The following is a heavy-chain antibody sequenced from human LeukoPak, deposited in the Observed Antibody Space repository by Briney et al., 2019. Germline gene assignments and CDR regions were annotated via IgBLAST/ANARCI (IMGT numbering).Heavy chain of an antibody. CDR1: GFTFSSYA. Sequence: GGSLRLSCAASGFTFSSYAMSWVRQAPGKGLEWVSVISGSGGSTYYADSVKGRFTISRDNSKNTLYLQMNSLRAEDTAVYYCAKSGAYYYDSSGYYHVPDYWGQGTLVTVSS. J-gene: IGHJ4*02. CDR3: AKSGAYYYDSSGYYHVPDY. V-gene: IGHV3-23*01. D-gene: IGHD3-22*01. CDR2: ISGSGGST.